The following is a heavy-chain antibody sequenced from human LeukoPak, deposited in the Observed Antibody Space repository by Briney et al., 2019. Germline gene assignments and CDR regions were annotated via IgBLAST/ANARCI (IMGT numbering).Heavy chain of an antibody. Sequence: GGSLRLSCAASGFTFSDYGMHWVRQAPGKGLDWVAFIRYDGSNKYYTDSVKGRFTISRDNSKNTLYLQMNSLRPDDTALYYCAIDRGTVADYWGQGALVTVSS. D-gene: IGHD4-23*01. J-gene: IGHJ4*02. V-gene: IGHV3-30*02. CDR1: GFTFSDYG. CDR3: AIDRGTVADY. CDR2: IRYDGSNK.